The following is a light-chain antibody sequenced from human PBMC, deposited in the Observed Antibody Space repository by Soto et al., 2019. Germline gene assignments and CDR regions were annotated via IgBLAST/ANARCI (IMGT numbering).Light chain of an antibody. J-gene: IGKJ2*01. CDR1: QSISNW. Sequence: DIQMTQSPSTLSASVGDRVTITCRASQSISNWLAWYQQKPGKAPNLLIYKASSLESGVPSRFSGSGSGTEFTLTISSLQPDDFATYYCQQYNNWYTFGQGTKLEIK. CDR3: QQYNNWYT. V-gene: IGKV1-5*03. CDR2: KAS.